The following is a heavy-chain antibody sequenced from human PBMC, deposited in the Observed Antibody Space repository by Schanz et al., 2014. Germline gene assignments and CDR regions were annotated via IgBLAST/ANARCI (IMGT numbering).Heavy chain of an antibody. D-gene: IGHD4-17*01. V-gene: IGHV3-48*01. CDR3: AKDPHRDYGGKPQTFDI. CDR1: GFTFSNYG. Sequence: VQLVESGGGVVQPGRSLRLSCAASGFTFSNYGLHWVRQAPGRGLEWISYIGSSSTTMYYADSVKGRFTISRDNSKNTLYLQMSSLRAEDTALYYCAKDPHRDYGGKPQTFDIWGQGTMVTVSS. CDR2: IGSSSTTM. J-gene: IGHJ3*02.